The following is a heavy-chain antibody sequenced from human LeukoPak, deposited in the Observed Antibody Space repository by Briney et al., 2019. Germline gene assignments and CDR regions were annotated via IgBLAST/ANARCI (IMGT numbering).Heavy chain of an antibody. CDR2: IIPIFGTA. CDR1: GGTFSSYA. J-gene: IGHJ1*01. D-gene: IGHD6-13*01. V-gene: IGHV1-69*06. Sequence: GSSVKVSCKASGGTFSSYAISWVRQAPGRGLEWMGGIIPIFGTANYAQKFQGRVTITADKSTSTAYMELSSLRSEDTAVYYCASKPIAAADAEYFQHWGQGTLVTVSS. CDR3: ASKPIAAADAEYFQH.